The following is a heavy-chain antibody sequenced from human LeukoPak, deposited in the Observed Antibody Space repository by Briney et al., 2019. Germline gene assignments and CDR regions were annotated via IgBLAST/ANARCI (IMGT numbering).Heavy chain of an antibody. CDR3: VGEKSFFAEAF. D-gene: IGHD3-3*02. CDR2: MYHSGTT. CDR1: GGSINTFY. V-gene: IGHV4-59*01. Sequence: SETLSLTCTVSGGSINTFYWSWIRQPGGKGLEWIGHMYHSGTTSYNPSLKSRVTVSVDTSKNQFSLKVNSVTAADTAVYYCVGEKSFFAEAFWSQGTMVTVSS. J-gene: IGHJ3*01.